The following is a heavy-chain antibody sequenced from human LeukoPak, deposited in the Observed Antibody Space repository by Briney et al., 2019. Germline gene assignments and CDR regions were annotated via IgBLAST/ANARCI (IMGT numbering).Heavy chain of an antibody. V-gene: IGHV1-8*01. CDR3: ARSGSNYDILTGYYYYGMDV. J-gene: IGHJ6*02. CDR2: MNPNSGNT. CDR1: GYTFTSYD. Sequence: ASVKVSCKASGYTFTSYDINWVRQATGQGLEWMGWMNPNSGNTSYAQKFQGRVTMTRNTSISTAYMELSSLRSEDTAVYYCARSGSNYDILTGYYYYGMDVWGQGTTVTVSS. D-gene: IGHD3-9*01.